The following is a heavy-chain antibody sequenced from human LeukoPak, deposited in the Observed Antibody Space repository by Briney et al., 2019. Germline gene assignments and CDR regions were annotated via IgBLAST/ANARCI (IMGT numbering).Heavy chain of an antibody. Sequence: GSLRLSCAASGFTSSSYAMHWVRQAPGKGLEWVAVISYHGSNKYYADSVKGRFTISRDNSKNTLYLQMNSLRAEDTAVYYCARGRQNYGDYPYWGQGTLVTVS. CDR3: ARGRQNYGDYPY. J-gene: IGHJ4*02. D-gene: IGHD4-17*01. V-gene: IGHV3-30-3*01. CDR1: GFTSSSYA. CDR2: ISYHGSNK.